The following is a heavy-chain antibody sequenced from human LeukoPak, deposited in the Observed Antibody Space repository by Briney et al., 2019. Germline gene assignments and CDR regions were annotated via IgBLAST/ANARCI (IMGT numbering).Heavy chain of an antibody. CDR3: ATARDGGWHDDFDY. D-gene: IGHD5-24*01. CDR1: GYTLTELS. Sequence: ASVKVSCKVSGYTLTELSMHWVRQAPGKGLEWMGGFDPEDGETIYAQKFQGRVTMTEDTSTDTAYMELSSLRSEDTAVYYCATARDGGWHDDFDYWGQGTLVTVSS. CDR2: FDPEDGET. J-gene: IGHJ4*02. V-gene: IGHV1-24*01.